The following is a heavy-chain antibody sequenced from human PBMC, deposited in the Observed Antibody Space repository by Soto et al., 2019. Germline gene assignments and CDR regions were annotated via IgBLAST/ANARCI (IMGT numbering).Heavy chain of an antibody. D-gene: IGHD2-8*01. CDR1: GFTFSSYA. V-gene: IGHV3-23*01. J-gene: IGHJ6*03. CDR2: ISGSGGST. CDR3: AKDVGLNGPLWYYYMDV. Sequence: GGSLRLSCAASGFTFSSYAVSWVRQAPGKGLEWVSAISGSGGSTYYADSVKGRFTISRDNSKNTLYLQMNSLRAEDTAVYYCAKDVGLNGPLWYYYMDVWGKGTTVTV.